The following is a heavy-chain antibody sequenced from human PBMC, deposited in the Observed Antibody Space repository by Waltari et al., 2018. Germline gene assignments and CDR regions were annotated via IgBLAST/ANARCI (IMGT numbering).Heavy chain of an antibody. CDR1: GGTFSSYA. Sequence: QVQLVQSGAEVKKPGSSVKVSCKASGGTFSSYAISWVRQAPGQGLEWMGGIIPIFGTANYAQKFQGRVTITADESTSTAYMELSSLRSEDTAVYYCARQGNKVYSGSPFYFDYWGQGTLVTVSS. V-gene: IGHV1-69*13. D-gene: IGHD1-26*01. J-gene: IGHJ4*02. CDR3: ARQGNKVYSGSPFYFDY. CDR2: IIPIFGTA.